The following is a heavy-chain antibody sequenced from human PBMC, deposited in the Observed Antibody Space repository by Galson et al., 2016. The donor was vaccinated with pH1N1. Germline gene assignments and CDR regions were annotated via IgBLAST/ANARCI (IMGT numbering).Heavy chain of an antibody. J-gene: IGHJ4*02. V-gene: IGHV4-38-2*01. CDR1: GSSITSDYY. CDR3: ARHLPIEGFEYRTSYFDS. D-gene: IGHD2/OR15-2a*01. CDR2: IHYSGAT. Sequence: ETLSLTCAVSGSSITSDYYWGWVRRPPGKGLEWIASIHYSGATYSNLSLKSRVSISLDTSNNHFSLEMTSVTAEDTALYYCARHLPIEGFEYRTSYFDSWGQGALVTVSS.